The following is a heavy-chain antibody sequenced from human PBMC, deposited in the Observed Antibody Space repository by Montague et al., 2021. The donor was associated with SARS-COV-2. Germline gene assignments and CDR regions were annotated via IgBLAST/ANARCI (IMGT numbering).Heavy chain of an antibody. CDR1: GGSISSCGYS. CDR2: IYHSGST. V-gene: IGHV4-30-2*01. D-gene: IGHD3-10*01. J-gene: IGHJ6*02. Sequence: TLSLTCAVSGGSISSCGYSWNWIRQPPGKGLEWIGYIYHSGSTYYNPSLKSRVTISLDSSKNQFSLNLTSVTAADTAVYYCARGSMVRGGKVYYGVDVWGQGTTVTVSS. CDR3: ARGSMVRGGKVYYGVDV.